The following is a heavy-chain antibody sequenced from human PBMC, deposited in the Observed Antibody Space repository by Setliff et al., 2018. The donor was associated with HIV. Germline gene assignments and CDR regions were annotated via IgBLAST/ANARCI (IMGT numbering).Heavy chain of an antibody. CDR3: AWGTQRPIDS. Sequence: ASVKVSCKASGYNFISHYIHWVRQAPGQGPAWMGRINPNGGSTTYAQKFQGRVTMTRDTSTSTVYMDLTSLTSEDTAMYFCAWGTQRPIDSWGQGTLVTVSS. CDR2: INPNGGST. D-gene: IGHD3-16*01. J-gene: IGHJ4*02. CDR1: GYNFISHY. V-gene: IGHV1-46*03.